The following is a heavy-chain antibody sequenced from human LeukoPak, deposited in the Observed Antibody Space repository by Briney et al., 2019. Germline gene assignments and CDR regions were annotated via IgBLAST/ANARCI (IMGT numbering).Heavy chain of an antibody. Sequence: GGSLRLSCAASRFTFRDYYKSWIRQAPGKGLEWVSYISSSGSTIYYADSVKGRFTISRDNAKNSLYLQMNSLRAEDTAVYYCARGEKGGRGYSYGSGYWGQGTLVTVSS. CDR2: ISSSGSTI. V-gene: IGHV3-11*01. CDR3: ARGEKGGRGYSYGSGY. J-gene: IGHJ4*02. D-gene: IGHD5-18*01. CDR1: RFTFRDYY.